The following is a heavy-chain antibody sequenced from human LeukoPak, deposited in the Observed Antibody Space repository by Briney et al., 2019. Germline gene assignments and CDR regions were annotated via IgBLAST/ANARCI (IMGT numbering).Heavy chain of an antibody. Sequence: GGSLRLSCAASGFTFSSYSMNWVRQAPGKGLEWVSSISSSSSYIYYADSVKGRFTISRDNAEHSLYLQMNSLRAEDTAVYYCARDIVVVPAAIFDPWGQGTLVTVSS. CDR3: ARDIVVVPAAIFDP. CDR1: GFTFSSYS. V-gene: IGHV3-21*01. J-gene: IGHJ5*02. CDR2: ISSSSSYI. D-gene: IGHD2-2*02.